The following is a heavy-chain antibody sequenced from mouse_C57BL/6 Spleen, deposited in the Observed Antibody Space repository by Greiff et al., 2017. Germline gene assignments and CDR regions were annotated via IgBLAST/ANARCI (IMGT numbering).Heavy chain of an antibody. CDR1: GYTFTDYE. CDR3: TRRTAHAVDY. CDR2: IDPETGGT. V-gene: IGHV1-15*01. Sequence: VQLQQSGAELVRPGASVTLSCKASGYTFTDYEMHWVKQTPVHGLEWIGAIDPETGGTAYNQKFKGKAILTADKSSSTAYMELRSLTSEDSAVYYCTRRTAHAVDYWGQGTTLTVSS. J-gene: IGHJ2*01. D-gene: IGHD3-2*02.